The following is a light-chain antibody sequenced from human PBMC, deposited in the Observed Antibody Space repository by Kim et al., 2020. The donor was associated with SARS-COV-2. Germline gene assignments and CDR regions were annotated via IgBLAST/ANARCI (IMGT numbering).Light chain of an antibody. CDR2: KAS. CDR3: QQYNFYPLT. J-gene: IGKJ4*01. Sequence: DIQMTQSPSTLSASVGDRVTITCRASQSVNSWLAWYQQKPGKAPQLLIYKASRLEGWVPSRFSGSGSGTDFTLTISSLQPDDFATYYCQQYNFYPLTFGGGTKVDIK. V-gene: IGKV1-5*03. CDR1: QSVNSW.